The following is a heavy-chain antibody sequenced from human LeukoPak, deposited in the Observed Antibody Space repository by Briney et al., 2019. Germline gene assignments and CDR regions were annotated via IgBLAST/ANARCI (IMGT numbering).Heavy chain of an antibody. CDR1: GFAFSSYA. CDR3: ANDYRSGSFHDF. D-gene: IGHD3-10*01. Sequence: TGGSLRLSCAASGFAFSSYAMSWVCRPPGKGLEWVSVISRRDDYTYYADSVKGRFTISRDNSKNTLYPQMNTLRAEDTAVYYCANDYRSGSFHDFWGQGTLVTVSS. J-gene: IGHJ4*02. V-gene: IGHV3-23*01. CDR2: ISRRDDYT.